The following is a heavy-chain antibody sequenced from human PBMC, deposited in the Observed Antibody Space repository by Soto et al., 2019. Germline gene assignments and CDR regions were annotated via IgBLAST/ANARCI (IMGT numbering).Heavy chain of an antibody. CDR3: AKNGQPPYYYYGLDV. V-gene: IGHV1-18*01. J-gene: IGHJ6*02. Sequence: QGQLVQSEAEVKKPGASVKVSCKASGYPFTTYGISWVRQAPGQGLEWMVWISGYNGDTNYAQKFQGRATXTVEPSXXTAYMEVRSLTSDDTAVYYCAKNGQPPYYYYGLDVWGQGTKVTVSS. D-gene: IGHD2-8*01. CDR2: ISGYNGDT. CDR1: GYPFTTYG.